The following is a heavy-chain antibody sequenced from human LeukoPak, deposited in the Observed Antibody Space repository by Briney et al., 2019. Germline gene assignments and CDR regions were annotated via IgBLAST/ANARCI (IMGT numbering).Heavy chain of an antibody. V-gene: IGHV3-30-3*01. CDR3: ARFVGGAPLDSNPDHDAFDI. CDR2: ISYDGSNK. CDR1: GFTFSSYA. J-gene: IGHJ3*02. D-gene: IGHD4-4*01. Sequence: GGSLSLSCAASGFTFSSYAMHWVRQAPGKGLEWVAVISYDGSNKYYADSVKGRFTISRDNSKNTLYLQMNSLRAEDTAVYYCARFVGGAPLDSNPDHDAFDIWGQGTMVTVSS.